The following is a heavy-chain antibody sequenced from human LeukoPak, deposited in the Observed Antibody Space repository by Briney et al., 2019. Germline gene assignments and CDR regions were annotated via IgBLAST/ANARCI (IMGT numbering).Heavy chain of an antibody. J-gene: IGHJ6*03. CDR1: GYTFTSYD. V-gene: IGHV1-8*02. CDR2: MNPNRGNT. CDR3: ARGRFGELLYPYGDYYYYYMDV. D-gene: IGHD3-10*01. Sequence: EASVKVSCKASGYTFTSYDINWVRQATGQGLEWMGWMNPNRGNTGYAQKFQGRVTMTGNTAMSRTYMELSSLRSEDTAVYYCARGRFGELLYPYGDYYYYYMDVWGKGPTVTISS.